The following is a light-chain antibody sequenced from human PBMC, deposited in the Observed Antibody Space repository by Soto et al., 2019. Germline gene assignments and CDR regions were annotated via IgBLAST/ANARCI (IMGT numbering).Light chain of an antibody. J-gene: IGLJ3*02. CDR2: GNI. CDR1: SSNIGAGYD. Sequence: QSVLTQPPSVSGAPGQRVTISCTGDSSNIGAGYDVHWYQQLPGRAPKLLIYGNINRPSGVPDRFSGSKSGTSASLAITGLQAEDEADYYCETWDSNTRVFGGGTKLTVL. CDR3: ETWDSNTRV. V-gene: IGLV1-40*01.